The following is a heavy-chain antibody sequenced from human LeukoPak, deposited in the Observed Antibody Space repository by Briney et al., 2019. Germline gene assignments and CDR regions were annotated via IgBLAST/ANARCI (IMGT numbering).Heavy chain of an antibody. CDR1: GDSMTNYY. J-gene: IGHJ5*01. CDR2: IYVSGRT. V-gene: IGHV4-4*07. CDR3: ARDRWELTPAKGWFDS. Sequence: SESLSLTCAVSGDSMTNYYWSWIRQPAGQGLEWIGHIYVSGRTNYNPSFKSRVSMSIDTSRKQFSLNLTSVSAADTAVYFCARDRWELTPAKGWFDSWGQGTLVTVPS. D-gene: IGHD1-26*01.